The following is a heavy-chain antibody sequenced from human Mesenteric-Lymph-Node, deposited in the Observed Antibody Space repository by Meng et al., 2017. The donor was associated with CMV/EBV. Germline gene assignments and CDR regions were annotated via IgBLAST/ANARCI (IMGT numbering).Heavy chain of an antibody. CDR1: RGSFSASY. CDR3: ARGGGGFDY. Sequence: SETLSLTCVLYRGSFSASYWSWIRQTPEKGLEWIGEINQSGNTDYNPSLKSRVTISVDTVKNQFSLHLTSVTAADTAVYYCARGGGGFDYWGQGTLVTVSS. V-gene: IGHV4-34*01. J-gene: IGHJ4*02. D-gene: IGHD3-10*01. CDR2: INQSGNT.